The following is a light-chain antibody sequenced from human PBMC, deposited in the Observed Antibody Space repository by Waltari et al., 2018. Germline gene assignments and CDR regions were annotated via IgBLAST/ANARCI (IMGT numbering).Light chain of an antibody. J-gene: IGLJ3*02. CDR2: DES. CDR3: QVWDSTSDHRV. V-gene: IGLV3-21*01. Sequence: LTQPPSLSVAPGKTARITCGGNDIGSKSVHWYQQRPGQAPVLVVYDESGRPSGIPERFSGSNSGNAVTLTISGVEAGDEADYYCQVWDSTSDHRVFGGGTKLTVL. CDR1: DIGSKS.